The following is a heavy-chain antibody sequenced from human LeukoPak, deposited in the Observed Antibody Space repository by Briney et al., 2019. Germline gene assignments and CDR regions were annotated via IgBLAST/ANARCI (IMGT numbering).Heavy chain of an antibody. CDR2: INSDSTYI. CDR1: GFTFSSYG. V-gene: IGHV3-21*06. CDR3: ARGADVVATITKLDY. J-gene: IGHJ4*02. Sequence: SGGSLRLSCAASGFTFSSYGMHWVRQAPGKGLEWVSSINSDSTYIKYADSVKGRFTTSRDNAKNSLYLQIHSLRVDDTSMYYCARGADVVATITKLDYWGQGTLVTVSS. D-gene: IGHD5-12*01.